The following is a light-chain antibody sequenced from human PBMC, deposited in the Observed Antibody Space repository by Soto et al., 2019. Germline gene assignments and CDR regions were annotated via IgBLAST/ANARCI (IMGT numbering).Light chain of an antibody. CDR2: DAS. J-gene: IGKJ2*01. CDR3: QQRSNWPRT. Sequence: EIVLTQSPATLSLSPGERATLSCRASQSVSSYLAWYQQKAGQAPRLLIYDASNRATGIPARFSGSGSGTDFTLTISSLEPEDFAVYYCQQRSNWPRTFGRGTKLEIK. V-gene: IGKV3-11*01. CDR1: QSVSSY.